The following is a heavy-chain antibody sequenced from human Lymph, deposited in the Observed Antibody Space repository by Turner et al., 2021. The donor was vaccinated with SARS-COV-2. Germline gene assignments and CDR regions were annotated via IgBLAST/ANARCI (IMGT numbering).Heavy chain of an antibody. Sequence: QVQLVQSGAEVKKPGASVEVSCKASGYTFTNYGISWVRQAPGEGLEWMGWIRGNNDNTNNAQKLKGRVTMTTDTSTSTAYMELRSLRSDDTAVYYCARSNFDWLFSPDWFDPWGQGTLVIVSS. D-gene: IGHD3-9*01. CDR3: ARSNFDWLFSPDWFDP. J-gene: IGHJ5*02. CDR1: GYTFTNYG. CDR2: IRGNNDNT. V-gene: IGHV1-18*01.